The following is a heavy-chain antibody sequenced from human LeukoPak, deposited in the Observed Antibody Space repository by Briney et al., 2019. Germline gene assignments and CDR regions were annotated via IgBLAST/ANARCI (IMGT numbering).Heavy chain of an antibody. CDR1: GYTFTSYA. J-gene: IGHJ5*02. Sequence: ASVKVSCKTSGYTFTSYAISWVRQAAGQGLEWMGWVSTYNGNTNYAQKLQGRLTMTRDTSTGTAYMELRSLRSDDTAVYYCARDFVTVVTPGYDPWGQGTLVTVSS. V-gene: IGHV1-18*01. CDR3: ARDFVTVVTPGYDP. CDR2: VSTYNGNT. D-gene: IGHD4-23*01.